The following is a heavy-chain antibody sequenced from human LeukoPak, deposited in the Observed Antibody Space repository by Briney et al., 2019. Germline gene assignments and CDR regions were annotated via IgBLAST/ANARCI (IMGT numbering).Heavy chain of an antibody. D-gene: IGHD2-15*01. CDR2: VNPNSGHT. Sequence: ASVKVSCKASGYTFTSYDINWVRQATGQGLDWMGWVNPNSGHTGYAQKFQGRVTMTRNTSISTAYMELSSLRSEDTAVYYCARGAPGSYCSGGSCPYFDYWGQGTLVSVSS. J-gene: IGHJ4*02. CDR3: ARGAPGSYCSGGSCPYFDY. CDR1: GYTFTSYD. V-gene: IGHV1-8*01.